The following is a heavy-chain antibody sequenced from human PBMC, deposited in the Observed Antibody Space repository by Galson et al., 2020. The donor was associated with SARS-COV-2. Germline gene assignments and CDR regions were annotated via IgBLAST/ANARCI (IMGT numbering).Heavy chain of an antibody. Sequence: ASVKVSCKPSGYTFTGHYMHWVRQAPGQGLEGMGWINPNSGGTKYAQKFQGRVTMTRDTSISTAYMELSRLRSDDTAIYYCARAGQSPDYYYYYNLAVWGQGTTVTVSS. V-gene: IGHV1-2*02. CDR1: GYTFTGHY. CDR2: INPNSGGT. J-gene: IGHJ6*02. D-gene: IGHD3-10*01. CDR3: ARAGQSPDYYYYYNLAV.